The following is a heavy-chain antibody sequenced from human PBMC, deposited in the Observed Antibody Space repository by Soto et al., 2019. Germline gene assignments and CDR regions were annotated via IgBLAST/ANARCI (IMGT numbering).Heavy chain of an antibody. J-gene: IGHJ4*02. CDR1: GYTFTSYY. CDR3: EGDREDGYHSAGPFDY. CDR2: INPSGGST. V-gene: IGHV1-46*01. Sequence: QVQLVQSGAEVKKPGALVKVSCNASGYTFTSYYMHWVRQAPGQGLEWMGIINPSGGSTSYAQKFQGRVTMTSDTSTSTGYMGLSSVISEDTAVYYCEGDREDGYHSAGPFDYWCQGTLVTVSS. D-gene: IGHD5-12*01.